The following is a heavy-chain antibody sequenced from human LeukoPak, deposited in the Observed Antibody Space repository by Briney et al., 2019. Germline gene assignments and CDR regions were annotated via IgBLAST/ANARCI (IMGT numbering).Heavy chain of an antibody. D-gene: IGHD3-10*01. CDR3: ASAYRNYGSGSYYNGFDP. CDR1: GYTFTGYY. CDR2: INPNSVGT. V-gene: IGHV1-2*06. Sequence: GASVKVSCKASGYTFTGYYMHWVRQAPGQGLEWMGRINPNSVGTNYAQKFQGRATMTRDTSISTAYMELSRLRSDDTAVYYCASAYRNYGSGSYYNGFDPWGQGTLVTVSS. J-gene: IGHJ5*02.